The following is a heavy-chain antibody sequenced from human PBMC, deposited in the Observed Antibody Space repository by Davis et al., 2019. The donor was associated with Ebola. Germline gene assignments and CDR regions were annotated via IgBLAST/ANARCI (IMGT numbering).Heavy chain of an antibody. D-gene: IGHD1-26*01. Sequence: ASVKVSCKASGYTFTSYAMHWVRQAPGQRLEWMGWINAGNGNTKYSQKFQGRVTITRDTSASTAYMELSSLRSEDTAVYYCAILGAASYYYYYGMDVWGQGTTVTVSS. CDR1: GYTFTSYA. CDR2: INAGNGNT. CDR3: AILGAASYYYYYGMDV. J-gene: IGHJ6*02. V-gene: IGHV1-3*01.